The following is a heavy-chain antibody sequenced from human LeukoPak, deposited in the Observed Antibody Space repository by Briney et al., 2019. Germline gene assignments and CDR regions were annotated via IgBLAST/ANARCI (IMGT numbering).Heavy chain of an antibody. J-gene: IGHJ4*02. CDR2: INTANGDT. D-gene: IGHD3-22*01. CDR3: ARGNYYDSSSYYYPFDY. CDR1: GYTFTTYA. Sequence: ASVKVSRKASGYTFTTYAMHWVRQAPGQRREWMGWINTANGDTKYSQKFQARVTITRDTSARTAYMELSSLRSEDTAVYYCARGNYYDSSSYYYPFDYWGQRTLVTVSS. V-gene: IGHV1-3*04.